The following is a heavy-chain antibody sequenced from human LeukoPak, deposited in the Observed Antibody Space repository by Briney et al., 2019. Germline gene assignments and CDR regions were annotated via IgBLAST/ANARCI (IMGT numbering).Heavy chain of an antibody. CDR3: ARDLWFDSSGYYQY. CDR2: ISYDGSNK. V-gene: IGHV3-30-3*01. J-gene: IGHJ4*02. CDR1: GFTFSSYA. D-gene: IGHD3-22*01. Sequence: GGSLRLSCAASGFTFSSYATHWVRQAPGKGLEWVAVISYDGSNKYYADSVKGRFTISRDNSKNTLYLQMNSLRAEDTAVYYCARDLWFDSSGYYQYWGQGTLVTVSS.